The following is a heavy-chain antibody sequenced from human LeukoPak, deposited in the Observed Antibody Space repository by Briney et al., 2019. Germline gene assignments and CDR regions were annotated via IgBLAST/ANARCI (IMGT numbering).Heavy chain of an antibody. CDR1: GFIFNEAW. V-gene: IGHV3-15*01. J-gene: IGHJ5*02. Sequence: GGSLRLSCAASGFIFNEAWMSWVRQAPGKGLEWVGRIKANAEGAPTDYAAPAIGRFTISRDDSRNMVFLQMDNLKIEDTAMYYCVWTGYRRLDPWGQGTLVAVSS. CDR3: VWTGYRRLDP. D-gene: IGHD3/OR15-3a*01. CDR2: IKANAEGAPT.